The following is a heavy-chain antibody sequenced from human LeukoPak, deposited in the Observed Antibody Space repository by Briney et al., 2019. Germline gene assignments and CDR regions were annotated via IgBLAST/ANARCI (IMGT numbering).Heavy chain of an antibody. Sequence: ASVKVSCKASGYTFTDYYINWIRQAPGQGLEWMGWINPNRGGTNYAQNFQGRVTMTRDTPITTAYMELSRLRSDDTAVYYCARRQIDCSTTSCYVDYWGQGTLVTVSS. D-gene: IGHD2-2*01. V-gene: IGHV1-2*02. J-gene: IGHJ4*02. CDR3: ARRQIDCSTTSCYVDY. CDR1: GYTFTDYY. CDR2: INPNRGGT.